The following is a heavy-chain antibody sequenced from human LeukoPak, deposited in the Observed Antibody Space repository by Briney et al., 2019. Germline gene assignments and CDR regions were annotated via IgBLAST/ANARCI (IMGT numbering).Heavy chain of an antibody. V-gene: IGHV4-4*07. CDR2: IYTSGKT. J-gene: IGHJ5*02. CDR3: ARDLPSYYFDSGNMFDP. CDR1: GGSISNFY. D-gene: IGHD3-10*01. Sequence: SETLSLTCTVSGGSISNFYWSWIRQPAGKGLDWIGRIYTSGKTNYNSSLKGRVPMSIDTSNNQFSLDLRSVPAADTAVYYCARDLPSYYFDSGNMFDPWGQGILVTVSS.